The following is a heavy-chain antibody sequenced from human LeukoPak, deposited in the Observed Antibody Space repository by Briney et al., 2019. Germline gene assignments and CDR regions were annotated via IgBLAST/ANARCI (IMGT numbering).Heavy chain of an antibody. D-gene: IGHD1-1*01. V-gene: IGHV3-23*01. CDR1: GFTFSSYA. J-gene: IGHJ4*02. CDR2: ISGSGGST. Sequence: QPGGSLRLSCAASGFTFSSYAMNWVRQAPGKGLEWVSAISGSGGSTYYADSVKGRFTISRDNSNNTLFLQMNSLRAEDTAVYYCAKVRTGHYFDYWGQGTLVTVSS. CDR3: AKVRTGHYFDY.